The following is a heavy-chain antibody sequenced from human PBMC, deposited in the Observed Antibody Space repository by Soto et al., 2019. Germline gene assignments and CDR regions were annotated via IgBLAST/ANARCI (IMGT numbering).Heavy chain of an antibody. CDR3: ARRLYYDSSGFEGGGMDV. Sequence: SETLSLTCTASGGSISSSSYYWGWIRQPPGKGLEWIGSIYYSGRTYYNPSLKSRVTISVDTSKNQFSLKLSSVTAADTAVYYCARRLYYDSSGFEGGGMDVWGQGTTVT. CDR1: GGSISSSSYY. J-gene: IGHJ6*02. D-gene: IGHD3-22*01. V-gene: IGHV4-39*01. CDR2: IYYSGRT.